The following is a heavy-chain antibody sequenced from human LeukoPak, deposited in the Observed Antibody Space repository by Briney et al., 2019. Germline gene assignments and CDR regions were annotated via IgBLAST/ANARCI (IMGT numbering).Heavy chain of an antibody. Sequence: SETLSLTCSVSGYSLSSGFYWAWIRQSPGKGLEWIGIIYHSGNTYQSPSLKSRATMSVDAYKNEFSLRLTSVTAADTAVYYCARAERYVDSLSSSGGLWEYKFDHWGQGTLVTVSS. J-gene: IGHJ4*02. CDR2: IYHSGNT. CDR3: ARAERYVDSLSSSGGLWEYKFDH. D-gene: IGHD3-9*01. CDR1: GYSLSSGFY. V-gene: IGHV4-38-2*02.